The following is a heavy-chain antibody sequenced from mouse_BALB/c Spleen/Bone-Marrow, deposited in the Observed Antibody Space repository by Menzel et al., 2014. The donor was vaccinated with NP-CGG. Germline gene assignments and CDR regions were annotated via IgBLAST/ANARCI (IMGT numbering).Heavy chain of an antibody. CDR2: ISYSANT. CDR1: GYSITSDYA. CDR3: TRGTTAGFAY. J-gene: IGHJ3*01. V-gene: IGHV3-2*02. D-gene: IGHD1-2*01. Sequence: EAKLVESGPGLVKPSQSLSLTCTVTGYSITSDYAWNWIRQFPGNKLEWMGYISYSANTNYNPSLKSRISITRDTSKNQFFLQLNSVTAEDTATYYCTRGTTAGFAYWGLGTLVTVSA.